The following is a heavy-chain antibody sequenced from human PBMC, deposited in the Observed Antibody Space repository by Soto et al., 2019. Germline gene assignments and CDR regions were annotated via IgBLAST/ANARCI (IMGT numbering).Heavy chain of an antibody. CDR2: MNPNSGNT. CDR1: GYTFTSYD. D-gene: IGHD6-13*01. J-gene: IGHJ3*02. CDR3: ARGLRSSWSPMGDAFDI. V-gene: IGHV1-8*01. Sequence: QVQLVQSGAEVKKPGASVKVSCKASGYTFTSYDINWVRQATGQGLEWMGWMNPNSGNTGYAQKFQGRVTMTRNTSISTAYMELSSLRSEDTAVYYCARGLRSSWSPMGDAFDIWGQGTMVTVSS.